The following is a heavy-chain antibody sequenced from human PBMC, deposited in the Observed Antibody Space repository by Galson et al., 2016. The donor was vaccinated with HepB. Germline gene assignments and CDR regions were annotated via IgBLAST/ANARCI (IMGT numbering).Heavy chain of an antibody. D-gene: IGHD2-2*01. CDR1: GFTFDDYA. J-gene: IGHJ6*02. V-gene: IGHV3-49*03. CDR3: TRDHGYPKWGYQLLFFHFFYGMDV. CDR2: IRSKTYGETT. Sequence: SLRLSCAASGFTFDDYALSWFRQAPGKGLEWVSFIRSKTYGETTEYAASVRGRFTISRDDSKSIAYLQMTSLKTEDTAVYYFTRDHGYPKWGYQLLFFHFFYGMDVWGQGTTVTVSS.